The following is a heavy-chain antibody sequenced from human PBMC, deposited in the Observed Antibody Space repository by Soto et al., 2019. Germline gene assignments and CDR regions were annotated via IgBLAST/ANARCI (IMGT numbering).Heavy chain of an antibody. J-gene: IGHJ6*04. Sequence: EVQLVESGGGLVQPGGSLRLSCAASGFTVSSNYMSWVRQAPGKGLEWVSVIYSGGSTYYADSVKGRFTISRDNSKNTLYLQMNSLRAEDTAVYNCASDFYPRGYVSGSYGVWCKGTTVTVSS. V-gene: IGHV3-66*01. CDR1: GFTVSSNY. CDR2: IYSGGST. D-gene: IGHD3-10*01. CDR3: ASDFYPRGYVSGSYGV.